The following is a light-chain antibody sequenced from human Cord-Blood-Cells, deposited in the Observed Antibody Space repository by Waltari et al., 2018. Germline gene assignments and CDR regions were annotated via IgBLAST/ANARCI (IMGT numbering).Light chain of an antibody. J-gene: IGLJ1*01. CDR2: DVS. V-gene: IGLV2-11*01. CDR1: SSDVGGYNY. Sequence: QSALTQPRSVSGSPGQSVTISFTGTSSDVGGYNYVSWYQQHPGKAPKLMIYDVSKRPSGVPDRFSGSKSGNTASLTISGLQAEDEADYYCCSYAGSYNYVFGTGTKVTVL. CDR3: CSYAGSYNYV.